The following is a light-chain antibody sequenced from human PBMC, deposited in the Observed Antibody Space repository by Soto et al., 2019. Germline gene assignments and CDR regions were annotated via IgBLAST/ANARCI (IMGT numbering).Light chain of an antibody. V-gene: IGKV1-5*03. Sequence: DIXXTXSPSXXXXXXGDRVTITCRASQSISKYLAWYQQKPGKAPKLLIYQASSLESGVPSRFSGSGSGTEFTLTISSLQPDDFATYYCQQSKSLYTFGQGTKLEIK. CDR2: QAS. J-gene: IGKJ2*01. CDR1: QSISKY. CDR3: QQSKSLYT.